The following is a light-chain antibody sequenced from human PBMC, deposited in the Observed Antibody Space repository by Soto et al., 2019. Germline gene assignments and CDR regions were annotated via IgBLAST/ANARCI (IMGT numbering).Light chain of an antibody. CDR2: GAS. Sequence: EIVLTQSPGTLSLSPGERATLSCRASQSVSSSYLAWCQQKPGQAPRLLIYGASSRPTGIPDRFSGSGSGTVFTLTISRLEPEDFAVYYCQLYGSSLYTFGQGTKLEIK. CDR3: QLYGSSLYT. J-gene: IGKJ2*01. V-gene: IGKV3-20*01. CDR1: QSVSSSY.